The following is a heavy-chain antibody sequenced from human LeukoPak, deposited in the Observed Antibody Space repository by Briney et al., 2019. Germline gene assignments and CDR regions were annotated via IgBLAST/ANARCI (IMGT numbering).Heavy chain of an antibody. D-gene: IGHD6-19*01. J-gene: IGHJ4*02. Sequence: GGSLRLSCAASGFTFSSYEMNWVRQAPGKGLEWVSYISSSGSTIYYADSVKGRFTISRDNAKNTLYLQMNSLRAEDTAVYYCVRIAVADTWADYWGQGTLVTVSS. CDR3: VRIAVADTWADY. CDR1: GFTFSSYE. V-gene: IGHV3-48*03. CDR2: ISSSGSTI.